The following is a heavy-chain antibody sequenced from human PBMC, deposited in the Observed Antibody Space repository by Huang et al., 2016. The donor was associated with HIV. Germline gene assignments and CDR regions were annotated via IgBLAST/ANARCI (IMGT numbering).Heavy chain of an antibody. J-gene: IGHJ4*02. CDR1: GFMFSTFG. D-gene: IGHD4-17*01. CDR2: ISKDGSRK. Sequence: QVHLEESGGGVVQPGRPLRLSCTASGFMFSTFGIDWVRQAPGKRMERVAGISKDGSRKYYVDSVKGRFTISRDNSKNIVYLQMNSLRPEDTAVYYCAKPSGDYEFFDFWGQGTVVTVSS. V-gene: IGHV3-30*18. CDR3: AKPSGDYEFFDF.